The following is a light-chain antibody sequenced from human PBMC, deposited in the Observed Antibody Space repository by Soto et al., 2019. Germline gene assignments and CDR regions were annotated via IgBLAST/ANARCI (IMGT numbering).Light chain of an antibody. CDR1: QTVRNNY. J-gene: IGKJ4*01. Sequence: EFVLTQSPGTLSLSTGERATLSCRTSQTVRNNYLAWYQQKPGQAPRLLIYDASSRATGIPDRFSGGGSGTDFTLTISRLEPEYFAVYYCQQFSSYPLTFGGGTKVDIK. CDR3: QQFSSYPLT. V-gene: IGKV3-20*01. CDR2: DAS.